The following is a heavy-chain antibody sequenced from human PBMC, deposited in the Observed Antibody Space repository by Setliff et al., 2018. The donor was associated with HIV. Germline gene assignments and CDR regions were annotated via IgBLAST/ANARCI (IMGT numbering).Heavy chain of an antibody. V-gene: IGHV4-39*01. CDR2: IDYNEIT. CDR3: ASLFRLSGFRISFLPDY. J-gene: IGHJ4*02. CDR1: GDPVSRSNYY. Sequence: NPSETLSLTCTVSGDPVSRSNYYWAWIRQPPGKGLEWIGSIDYNEITYYNPSLKSRVTLSVDTPKNQFSLYLSSVTASDTAVYYCASLFRLSGFRISFLPDYWGQGILVTVSS. D-gene: IGHD3-10*01.